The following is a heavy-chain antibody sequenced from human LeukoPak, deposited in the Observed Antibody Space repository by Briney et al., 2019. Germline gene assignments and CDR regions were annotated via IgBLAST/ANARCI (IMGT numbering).Heavy chain of an antibody. D-gene: IGHD3-22*01. J-gene: IGHJ4*02. Sequence: PSETLSLTCTVSGGSISSGDYYWSWIRQPPGKGLEWIGYIYYSGSTYYNPSLKSRVTISVDTSKNQFSLKLSSVTAADTAVYYCARDRISSGYSFDYWGQGTLVTVSS. CDR2: IYYSGST. V-gene: IGHV4-30-4*01. CDR3: ARDRISSGYSFDY. CDR1: GGSISSGDYY.